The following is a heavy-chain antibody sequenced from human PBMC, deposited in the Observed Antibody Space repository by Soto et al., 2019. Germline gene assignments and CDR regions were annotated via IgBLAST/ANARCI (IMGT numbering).Heavy chain of an antibody. Sequence: EVQLVESGGGWVQPGGCLRLSCAASGVTFSSYSMVWVRQAPGKGLEWVSYISSSSSSIYYADSVKGRFTTSRDNAKNSTYLQMNSLRAEDTAVYYCARELGFDAVARMDVWGQGTTVTGSS. CDR1: GVTFSSYS. D-gene: IGHD6-19*01. CDR3: ARELGFDAVARMDV. CDR2: ISSSSSSI. J-gene: IGHJ6*02. V-gene: IGHV3-48*01.